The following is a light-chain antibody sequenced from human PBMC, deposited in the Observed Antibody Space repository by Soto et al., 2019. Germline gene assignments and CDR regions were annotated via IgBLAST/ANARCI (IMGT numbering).Light chain of an antibody. J-gene: IGLJ3*02. Sequence: QSALTQPRSVSGSPGQSVTISCTGTSSDVGGYNYVSWYQQHPGKAPKLMMYYVSTWPSAVPDRISDAKSGITSSLTISNHQAEDEDEYYSCSYAGNSLWVFGGVTKLTVL. CDR1: SSDVGGYNY. CDR2: YVS. CDR3: CSYAGNSLWV. V-gene: IGLV2-11*01.